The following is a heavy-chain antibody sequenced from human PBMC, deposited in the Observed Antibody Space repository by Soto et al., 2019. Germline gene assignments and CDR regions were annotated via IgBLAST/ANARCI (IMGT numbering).Heavy chain of an antibody. CDR2: IKREADGGTT. D-gene: IGHD3-22*01. Sequence: EMQLVESGGGLVKPGGSLRLSCAASGFTFADAWMSWVRQAPGRGLEWVARIKREADGGTTDYAAPVKGRTTISRDDSKNTLYMQMNSLTTEDTAVYYCTRGLSNSYYNFDYWGRGTPVTVSS. J-gene: IGHJ4*02. CDR1: GFTFADAW. CDR3: TRGLSNSYYNFDY. V-gene: IGHV3-15*01.